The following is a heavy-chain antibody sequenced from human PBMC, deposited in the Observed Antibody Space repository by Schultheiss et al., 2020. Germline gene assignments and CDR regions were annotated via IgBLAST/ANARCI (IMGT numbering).Heavy chain of an antibody. CDR2: INHSGST. CDR1: GGSISSSNW. J-gene: IGHJ6*02. CDR3: ARDQESGDYYYYGMDV. V-gene: IGHV4-4*02. Sequence: SETLSLTCAVSGGSISSSNWWSWVRQPPGKGLEWIGEINHSGSTNYNPSLKSRVTISVDTSKNQFSLKLSSVTAADTAVYYCARDQESGDYYYYGMDVWGQGTTVTVSS. D-gene: IGHD1-1*01.